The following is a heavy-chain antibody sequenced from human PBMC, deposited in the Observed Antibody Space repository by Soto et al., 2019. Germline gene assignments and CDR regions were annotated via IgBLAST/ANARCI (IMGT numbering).Heavy chain of an antibody. CDR1: GGSISSSSYY. V-gene: IGHV4-39*01. CDR2: IYYSGST. J-gene: IGHJ6*03. CDR3: ARLLWGSGRRYCSGGSCYPLDYYYYMDV. Sequence: QLQLQESGPGLVKPSETLSLTCTVSGGSISSSSYYWGWIRQPPGKGLEWIGSIYYSGSTYYNPSLKSRVTISVDTSKNQFSLKLSSVTAADTAVYYCARLLWGSGRRYCSGGSCYPLDYYYYMDVWGKGTTVTVSS. D-gene: IGHD2-15*01.